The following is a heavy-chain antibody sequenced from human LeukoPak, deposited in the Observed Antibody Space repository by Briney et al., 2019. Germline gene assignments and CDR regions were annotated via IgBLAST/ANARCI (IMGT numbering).Heavy chain of an antibody. CDR3: ARCYYYEG. J-gene: IGHJ4*02. D-gene: IGHD3-22*01. Sequence: GGSLSLSCAASGCTFSSYWLSWVRQAPGKGLEWVANIKQDGSEKYYVDSVKGRFTISRDNAKNSLYLQMNSLRAEDTAVYYCARCYYYEGWGQGTLVTVSS. V-gene: IGHV3-7*01. CDR1: GCTFSSYW. CDR2: IKQDGSEK.